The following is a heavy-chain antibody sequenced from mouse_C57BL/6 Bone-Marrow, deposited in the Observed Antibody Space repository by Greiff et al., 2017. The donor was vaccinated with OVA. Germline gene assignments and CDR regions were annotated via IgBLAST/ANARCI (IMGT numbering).Heavy chain of an antibody. CDR3: ASEGAYCDGGREFAY. J-gene: IGHJ3*01. CDR2: ISYDGSN. Sequence: VQLKESGPGLVKPSQSLSLTCSVTGYSITSGYYWNWIRQFPGNKLEWMGYISYDGSNNYNPSLKNRISITRDTSKNQFFLKLNSVTTEDTATYYCASEGAYCDGGREFAYWGQGTLVTVSA. CDR1: GYSITSGYY. D-gene: IGHD1-1*01. V-gene: IGHV3-6*01.